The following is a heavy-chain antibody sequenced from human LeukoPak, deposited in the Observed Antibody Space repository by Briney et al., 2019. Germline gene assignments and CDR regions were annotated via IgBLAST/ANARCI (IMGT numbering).Heavy chain of an antibody. CDR3: ASEYREDHSGSQYFQH. V-gene: IGHV3-48*03. Sequence: GGSLRLSCVASGFTFSNYEMTWVRQAPGKGLEWVSYISSSGINIYYADSVKGRFTISRDNAKSSLYPQMNSLRVGDTAVYYCASEYREDHSGSQYFQHWGQGTLVTVSS. J-gene: IGHJ1*01. CDR2: ISSSGINI. D-gene: IGHD6-19*01. CDR1: GFTFSNYE.